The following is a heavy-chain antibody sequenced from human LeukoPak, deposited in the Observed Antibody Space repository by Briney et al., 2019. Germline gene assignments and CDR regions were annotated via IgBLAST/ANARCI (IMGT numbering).Heavy chain of an antibody. V-gene: IGHV3-23*01. CDR3: ASHHSGGVFDI. CDR2: ISYSGGST. Sequence: PGGSLRLSCAASGFTFNTYAMSWVRQAPGKGLEWVSSISYSGGSTYYADSVKGRFTISRDNSMNTLYLQMSSLRAEDTALYYCASHHSGGVFDIWGQGTMVTVSS. D-gene: IGHD2-8*02. J-gene: IGHJ3*02. CDR1: GFTFNTYA.